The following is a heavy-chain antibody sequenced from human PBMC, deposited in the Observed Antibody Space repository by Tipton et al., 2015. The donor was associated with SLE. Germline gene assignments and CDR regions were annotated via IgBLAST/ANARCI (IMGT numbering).Heavy chain of an antibody. CDR2: IYYSGST. J-gene: IGHJ4*02. CDR1: GGSISSSSYY. D-gene: IGHD3-10*01. Sequence: TPSLTCTVSGGSISSSSYYWGWIRQPPGKGLEWIGSIYYSGSTYYNPSLKSRVTISVDTSKNQFSLKLSSVTAADTAVYYCARRLYGSGRFDYWGQGTLVTVSS. V-gene: IGHV4-39*01. CDR3: ARRLYGSGRFDY.